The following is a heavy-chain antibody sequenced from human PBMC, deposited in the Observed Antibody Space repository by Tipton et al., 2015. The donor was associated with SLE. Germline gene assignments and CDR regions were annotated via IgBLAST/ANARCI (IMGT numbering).Heavy chain of an antibody. J-gene: IGHJ6*04. V-gene: IGHV4-59*12. CDR2: ISFSGLT. CDR1: GGSISGYY. CDR3: ASVLGDV. Sequence: TLSLTCTVSGGSISGYYWSWVRQPPGKGLEWIGYISFSGLTNYNPSLKSRVTISVDTSKNQFSLKLSSVTAADTAVYYCASVLGDVWGKGATVTVSS.